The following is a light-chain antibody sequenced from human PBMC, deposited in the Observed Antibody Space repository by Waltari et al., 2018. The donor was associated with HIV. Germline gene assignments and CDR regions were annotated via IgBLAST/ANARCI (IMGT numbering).Light chain of an antibody. Sequence: QSAMTHPASVSGPPGQSITMACPAAKNDIGTVSGYQQHPGKAPRLLIYDVTNRPSGVPSRCSGSKSAYTASLTISGLQAEDEADYYCSSYTDSDTHVIFGGGTRLT. J-gene: IGLJ2*01. V-gene: IGLV2-14*03. CDR1: KNDIGT. CDR2: DVT. CDR3: SSYTDSDTHVI.